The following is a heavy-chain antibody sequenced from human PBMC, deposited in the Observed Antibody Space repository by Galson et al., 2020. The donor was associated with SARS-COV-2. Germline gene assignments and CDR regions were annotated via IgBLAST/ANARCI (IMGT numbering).Heavy chain of an antibody. V-gene: IGHV3-48*01. Sequence: LSLTCAASGFTFKTYGMNWVRQAPGKGLEWLSYLSSSGETRYYADSVKGRFTISRDVAQNTLYLQMNSLRAEDTARYYCARDKVIVIPASPTWFDPWGQGTLVTVS. D-gene: IGHD2-2*01. CDR1: GFTFKTYG. CDR2: LSSSGETR. J-gene: IGHJ5*02. CDR3: ARDKVIVIPASPTWFDP.